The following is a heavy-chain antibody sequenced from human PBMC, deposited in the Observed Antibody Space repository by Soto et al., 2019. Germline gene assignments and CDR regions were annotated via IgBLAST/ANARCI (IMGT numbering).Heavy chain of an antibody. CDR3: ARAPYEDYAVPEPNYFDS. CDR2: IIPIFGRP. V-gene: IGHV1-69*01. CDR1: EGTFSTLA. Sequence: QVQLVQSGTEVKKPGSSVKVSCKASEGTFSTLAVSWVRQAPGQGLEWMGGIIPIFGRPVYAQKFQGRVTTTADESTSIVYMELSSLSSEDTAVYYCARAPYEDYAVPEPNYFDSWGQGTLVTVSS. J-gene: IGHJ4*02. D-gene: IGHD4-17*01.